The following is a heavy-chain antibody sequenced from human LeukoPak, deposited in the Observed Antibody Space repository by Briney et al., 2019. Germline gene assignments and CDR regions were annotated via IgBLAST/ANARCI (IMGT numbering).Heavy chain of an antibody. D-gene: IGHD3-22*01. V-gene: IGHV4-30-4*08. J-gene: IGHJ5*02. CDR1: GGSISSGDYY. CDR2: IYYSGST. Sequence: SSETLSHTCTVSGGSISSGDYYWSWIRQPPGKGLEWIGYIYYSGSTYYNPSLKSRVTISVDTSKNQFSLKLSSVTAADTAVYYCANGGYYDRWFDPWGQGTLVTVSS. CDR3: ANGGYYDRWFDP.